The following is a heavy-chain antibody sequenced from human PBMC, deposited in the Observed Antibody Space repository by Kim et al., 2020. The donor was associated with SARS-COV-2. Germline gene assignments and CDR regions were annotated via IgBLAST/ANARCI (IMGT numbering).Heavy chain of an antibody. J-gene: IGHJ4*02. CDR3: AGERYRYYYDSSGYLAANLFDY. D-gene: IGHD3-22*01. CDR1: GFTFSSYS. Sequence: GGSLRLSCAASGFTFSSYSMNWVRQAPGKGLEWVSYISSSSSTIYYADSVKGRFTISRDSAKNSLYLQMNSLRDEDTAVYYCAGERYRYYYDSSGYLAANLFDYWGQGTLVTVSS. CDR2: ISSSSSTI. V-gene: IGHV3-48*02.